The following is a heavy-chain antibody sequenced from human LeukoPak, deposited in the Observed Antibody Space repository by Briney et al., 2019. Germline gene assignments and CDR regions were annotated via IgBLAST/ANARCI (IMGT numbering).Heavy chain of an antibody. CDR2: INHSGST. J-gene: IGHJ3*02. CDR3: ARDPFNYYDSLTDAFDI. CDR1: GGSFSGYY. D-gene: IGHD3-22*01. V-gene: IGHV4-34*01. Sequence: SETLSLTCVVYGGSFSGYYWSWIRQPPGKGLEWIGEINHSGSTNYNPSLKSRASISVDTSKNQFSLKLTSVTAADTAVYYCARDPFNYYDSLTDAFDIWGQGTMVTVSS.